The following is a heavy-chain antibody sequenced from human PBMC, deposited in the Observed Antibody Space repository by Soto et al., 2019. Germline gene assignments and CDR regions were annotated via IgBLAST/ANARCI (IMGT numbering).Heavy chain of an antibody. CDR3: AKVAGGLGYFDL. V-gene: IGHV3-23*01. CDR2: ISATGGNI. D-gene: IGHD3-16*01. CDR1: GFTFSDYA. Sequence: EVQLLESGGGLARPGGSLRLSCVASGFTFSDYAMTWVRQAPGKGLEWVATISATGGNIEYTDSLKGRFTISRDNSKNTRSLQLNGLTSDDTAVPVCAKVAGGLGYFDLWGRGTLVTVSS. J-gene: IGHJ2*01.